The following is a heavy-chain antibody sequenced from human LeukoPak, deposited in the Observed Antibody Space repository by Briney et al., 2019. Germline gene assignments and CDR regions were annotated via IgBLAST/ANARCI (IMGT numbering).Heavy chain of an antibody. V-gene: IGHV3-23*01. CDR2: ISGSGGST. J-gene: IGHJ3*01. CDR1: GFTFSSYA. Sequence: GGSLRLSCAASGFTFSSYAMSWVRQAPGKGLEWVSAISGSGGSTYYADSVKGRFTISRDNSKNTLYLQMNSLRAGDTAVYYCAKAYYDFWSGYYTAHAFDVWGQGTMVTVSS. CDR3: AKAYYDFWSGYYTAHAFDV. D-gene: IGHD3-3*01.